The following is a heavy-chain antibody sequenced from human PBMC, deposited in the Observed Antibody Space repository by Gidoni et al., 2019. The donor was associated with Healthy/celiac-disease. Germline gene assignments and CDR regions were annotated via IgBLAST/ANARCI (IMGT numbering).Heavy chain of an antibody. J-gene: IGHJ6*02. Sequence: QVQLVQSGAEVKKPGSSVKVSCKASGGTFSSYAISWVRQAPGQGLEWMGRIIPILGIANYAQKFQGRVTITADKSTSTAYMELSSLRSEDTAVYYCARDPSQYYYGSGSYYGYYYYYGMDVWGQGTTVTVSS. V-gene: IGHV1-69*04. D-gene: IGHD3-10*01. CDR3: ARDPSQYYYGSGSYYGYYYYYGMDV. CDR1: GGTFSSYA. CDR2: IIPILGIA.